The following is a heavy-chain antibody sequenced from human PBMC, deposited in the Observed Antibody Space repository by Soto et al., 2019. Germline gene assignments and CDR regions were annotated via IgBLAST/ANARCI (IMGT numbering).Heavy chain of an antibody. D-gene: IGHD3-22*01. Sequence: QVQLVESGGGVVQPGRSLRLSCAASGFTFSSYGMHWVRQAPGKGLEWVAVIWYDGSNKYYADSVKGRFTISRDNSKNTLYLQMNSLSAEDTAVYYCARDSMIFVVMGGMDVWGQGTTVTVSS. J-gene: IGHJ6*02. CDR1: GFTFSSYG. CDR3: ARDSMIFVVMGGMDV. CDR2: IWYDGSNK. V-gene: IGHV3-33*01.